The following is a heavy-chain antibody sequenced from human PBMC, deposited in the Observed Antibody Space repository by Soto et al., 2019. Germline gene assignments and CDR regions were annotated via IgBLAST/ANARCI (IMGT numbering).Heavy chain of an antibody. Sequence: QVQLVQSGAEVKKPGASVKVSCKASGYTFTSYGISWVRQAPGQGLEWMGWISAYNGNTNYAQKLQGRVTMTTDTSTSTAYMELRSLRYDDTAVYYCARDWRIAVAVMDYYGMDVWGQGTTVTVSS. J-gene: IGHJ6*02. CDR1: GYTFTSYG. V-gene: IGHV1-18*01. D-gene: IGHD6-19*01. CDR3: ARDWRIAVAVMDYYGMDV. CDR2: ISAYNGNT.